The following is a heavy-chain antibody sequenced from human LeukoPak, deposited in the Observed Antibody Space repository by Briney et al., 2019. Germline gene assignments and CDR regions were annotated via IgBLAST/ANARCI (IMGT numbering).Heavy chain of an antibody. CDR2: ISHRGRT. Sequence: SETLSLTRAVYGGSLSDYYWSWIRQSPGKGLEWIGEISHRGRTYYNLSLKSRVTISVDTSENQFSLRLSSVTAADTAVYYCARGSLGREVSAFFKNWGQGILVTVSS. CDR1: GGSLSDYY. CDR3: ARGSLGREVSAFFKN. V-gene: IGHV4-34*01. D-gene: IGHD5/OR15-5a*01. J-gene: IGHJ4*02.